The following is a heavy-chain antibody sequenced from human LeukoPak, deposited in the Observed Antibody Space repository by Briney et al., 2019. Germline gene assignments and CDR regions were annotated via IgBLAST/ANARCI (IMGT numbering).Heavy chain of an antibody. J-gene: IGHJ4*02. CDR3: ARGGAMVRGVSPLDY. D-gene: IGHD3-10*01. V-gene: IGHV3-21*01. CDR2: ISSSGSYI. CDR1: GFPFSSYA. Sequence: PGGSLRLSCAASGFPFSSYAMSWIRQAPGKGLEWVSSISSSGSYIYYADSVKGRFTISRDNAKNSLYLQMNSLRAEDTAVYYCARGGAMVRGVSPLDYWGQGTLVTVSS.